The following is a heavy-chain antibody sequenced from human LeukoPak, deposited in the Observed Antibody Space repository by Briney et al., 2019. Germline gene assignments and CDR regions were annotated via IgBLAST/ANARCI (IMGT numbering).Heavy chain of an antibody. V-gene: IGHV5-51*01. CDR1: GYSFTSYW. CDR2: IYPGDSDT. J-gene: IGHJ3*02. CDR3: ARPASGYDSYMDI. D-gene: IGHD5-12*01. Sequence: PGESLKISCQGSGYSFTSYWIGWVRQLPGKGLEWMGIIYPGDSDTRYSPSFQGQVTISADKSISTAYLQWSSLKASDTAMYYCARPASGYDSYMDIWGQGTMVTVSS.